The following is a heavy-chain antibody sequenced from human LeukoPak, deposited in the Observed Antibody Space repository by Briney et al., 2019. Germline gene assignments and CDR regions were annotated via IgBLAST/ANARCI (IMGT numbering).Heavy chain of an antibody. Sequence: KPGGSLRLSCAASGFTFSDAWMTWVRQAPGKGLEWVGRIKSKADGGTVAYAAPVEGRFSISRDDSKDTVYLHMNSLTTEDAAMYYCTSTNNIWGQGTLVTVSS. CDR2: IKSKADGGTV. V-gene: IGHV3-15*01. D-gene: IGHD1/OR15-1a*01. CDR1: GFTFSDAW. CDR3: TSTNNI. J-gene: IGHJ4*02.